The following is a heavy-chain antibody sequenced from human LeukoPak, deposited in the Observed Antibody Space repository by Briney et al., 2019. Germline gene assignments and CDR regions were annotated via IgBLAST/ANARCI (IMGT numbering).Heavy chain of an antibody. J-gene: IGHJ4*02. D-gene: IGHD5-12*01. V-gene: IGHV3-23*01. CDR1: GFTFTNYA. Sequence: GESLRLSCVASGFTFTNYAMGWVRQAPGKGLEWVSSITAGGDTFYAVSVKGRFTISRDNSRNTLYLQMSSLRADDTDIYYCASGSTPGNGYYFDHWGQGTLVTVSS. CDR3: ASGSTPGNGYYFDH. CDR2: ITAGGDT.